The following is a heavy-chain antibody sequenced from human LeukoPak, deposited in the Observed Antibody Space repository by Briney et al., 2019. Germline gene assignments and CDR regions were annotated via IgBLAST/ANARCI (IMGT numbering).Heavy chain of an antibody. CDR1: GFTFSSYS. J-gene: IGHJ4*02. CDR3: AKDISVGTTPYYFDS. CDR2: ISSSSSTI. V-gene: IGHV3-48*04. D-gene: IGHD1-26*01. Sequence: GGSLRLSCAASGFTFSSYSMNWVRQAPGKGLEWVSYISSSSSTIYYADSVKGRFTISRDNAKNSLYLHMNSLRAEDTALYYCAKDISVGTTPYYFDSWGQGTLVTVSS.